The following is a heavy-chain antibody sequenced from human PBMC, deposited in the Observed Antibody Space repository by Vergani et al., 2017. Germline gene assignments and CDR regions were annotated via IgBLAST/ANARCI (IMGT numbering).Heavy chain of an antibody. Sequence: QVQLEESGPGLVKPSETLSLTCTVSGGSFNTYYWSWIRQSPGKGLEWIGYIYHSGSTYYNPSLKSRVTISVDTSKNQFSLKLSSVTAADTAVYYCARHGAAAGSRFDYWGQGTLVTVSS. CDR1: GGSFNTYY. V-gene: IGHV4-59*08. CDR3: ARHGAAAGSRFDY. J-gene: IGHJ4*02. CDR2: IYHSGST. D-gene: IGHD6-13*01.